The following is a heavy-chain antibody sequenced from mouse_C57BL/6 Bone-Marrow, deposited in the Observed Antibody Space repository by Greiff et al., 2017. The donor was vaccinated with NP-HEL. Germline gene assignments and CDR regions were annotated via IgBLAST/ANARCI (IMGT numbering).Heavy chain of an antibody. CDR2: IDPANGNT. Sequence: VQLQQSVAELVRPGASVKLSCTASGFNINNTYMHWVKQRPEQGLEWIGRIDPANGNTKYAPKFQGKATITADTSSNTAYLQLSSLTSEDTAIFYCARGIRMSSGDYWGQGTPLTVSS. V-gene: IGHV14-3*01. CDR1: GFNINNTY. J-gene: IGHJ2*01. D-gene: IGHD5-2*01. CDR3: ARGIRMSSGDY.